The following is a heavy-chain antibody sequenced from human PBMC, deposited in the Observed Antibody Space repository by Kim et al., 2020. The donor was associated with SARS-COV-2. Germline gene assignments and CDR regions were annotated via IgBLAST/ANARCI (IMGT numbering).Heavy chain of an antibody. J-gene: IGHJ4*02. D-gene: IGHD1-26*01. CDR1: GYTLTEFS. Sequence: ASVKVSCKVSGYTLTEFSMHWVRQAPGKGLEWMGSFNVEDDEKIYAQNFQGRVTMTADTSTNTAYMELSSLRSDDTALYYCALEESTYYIPLDYWGQGTLVTVSS. CDR2: FNVEDDEK. V-gene: IGHV1-24*01. CDR3: ALEESTYYIPLDY.